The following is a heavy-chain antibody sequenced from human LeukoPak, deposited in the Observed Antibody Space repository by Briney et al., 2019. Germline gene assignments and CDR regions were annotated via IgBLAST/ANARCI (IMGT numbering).Heavy chain of an antibody. Sequence: GGSLRLPCAASGLTVITNDMTWARQAPGKGLEWVSVLYSDGNTKYADSVQGRFTISRANSKNTLYLEMNSLSPDDTAVYYCARGVEPLAANTLAYWGQGTLVTVSS. CDR3: ARGVEPLAANTLAY. J-gene: IGHJ4*02. D-gene: IGHD1-14*01. CDR1: GLTVITND. CDR2: LYSDGNT. V-gene: IGHV3-53*01.